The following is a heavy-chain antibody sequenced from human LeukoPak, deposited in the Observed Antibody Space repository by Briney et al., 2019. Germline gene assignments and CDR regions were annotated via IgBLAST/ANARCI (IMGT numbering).Heavy chain of an antibody. CDR2: IYQSGST. CDR3: ARRFSMVRGVSPWDH. CDR1: GFSVSSGYY. Sequence: PSETLSLTCTVSGFSVSSGYYWGWIRQPPGQGLEWIGSIYQSGSTYYNPSLNSRVTISVDTSRNQFSLKLTSVTAADTAVYYCARRFSMVRGVSPWDHWGQGTLVIVSS. D-gene: IGHD3-10*01. V-gene: IGHV4-38-2*02. J-gene: IGHJ4*02.